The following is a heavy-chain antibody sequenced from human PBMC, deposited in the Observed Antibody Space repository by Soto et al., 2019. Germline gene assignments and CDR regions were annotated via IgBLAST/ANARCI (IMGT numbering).Heavy chain of an antibody. CDR2: IYHSGST. Sequence: KASETLSLTCIVSGGSVSSSNCLIVFRQPPGKGLEWIGEIYHSGSTTYNPSLKSRATISVDKSENQFSLRLKSVTAADTAVYYCASVGSDYDNSGYYLPWGPGTLVTVSS. V-gene: IGHV4-4*02. J-gene: IGHJ5*02. CDR1: GGSVSSSNC. D-gene: IGHD3-22*01. CDR3: ASVGSDYDNSGYYLP.